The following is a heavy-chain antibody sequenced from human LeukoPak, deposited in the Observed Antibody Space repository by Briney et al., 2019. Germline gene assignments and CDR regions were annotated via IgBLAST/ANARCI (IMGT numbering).Heavy chain of an antibody. CDR2: IYPGDSDT. Sequence: GESLKISCKASGYRFTTYWIGWVRQMPGKGLEWMGIIYPGDSDTRYSPSFQGQVTISAAKFISTAYLQWSSLRASDTAMYYCARRGSGSYYDSLDYWGQGTLVTVSS. CDR3: ARRGSGSYYDSLDY. D-gene: IGHD3-10*01. V-gene: IGHV5-51*01. CDR1: GYRFTTYW. J-gene: IGHJ4*02.